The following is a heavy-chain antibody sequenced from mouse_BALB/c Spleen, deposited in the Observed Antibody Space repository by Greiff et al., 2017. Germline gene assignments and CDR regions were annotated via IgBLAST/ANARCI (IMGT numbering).Heavy chain of an antibody. V-gene: IGHV5-17*02. Sequence: EVKLQESGGGLVQPGGSRKLSCAASGFTFSSFGMHWVRQAPEKGLEWVAYISSGSSTIYYADTVKGRFTISRDNPKNTLFLQMTSLRSEDTAMYYCARSDGNYRFDYWGQGTTLTVSS. CDR3: ARSDGNYRFDY. CDR1: GFTFSSFG. J-gene: IGHJ2*01. CDR2: ISSGSSTI. D-gene: IGHD2-1*01.